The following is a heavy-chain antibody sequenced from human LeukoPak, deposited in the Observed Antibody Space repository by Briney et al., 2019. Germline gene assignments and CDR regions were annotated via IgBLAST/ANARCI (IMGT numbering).Heavy chain of an antibody. CDR1: GGTFSSYA. V-gene: IGHV1-69*05. CDR2: IIPIFGTA. D-gene: IGHD3-22*01. CDR3: ARGYYHDSSGYFAY. Sequence: SVKVSCKASGGTFSSYAISWVRQAPGHGLEWMGGIIPIFGTANYAQKFQDRVTITTDESTSTAYMELNTLKSEDTAVYSGARGYYHDSSGYFAYWGQGTLVTVSS. J-gene: IGHJ4*02.